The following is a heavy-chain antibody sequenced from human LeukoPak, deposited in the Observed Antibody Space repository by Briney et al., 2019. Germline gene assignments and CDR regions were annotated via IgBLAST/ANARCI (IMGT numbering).Heavy chain of an antibody. D-gene: IGHD4-17*01. CDR3: ARGHTAVTRHFDF. V-gene: IGHV3-23*01. Sequence: GGSLRLSCAASGFTFSSHGMSWVRQAPGKGLEWVSTISGSGDNTYYADSVKGRFTISRDDAKNLLYLDMNSLRAEDTAVYYCARGHTAVTRHFDFWGQGTLVTVSS. CDR1: GFTFSSHG. J-gene: IGHJ4*02. CDR2: ISGSGDNT.